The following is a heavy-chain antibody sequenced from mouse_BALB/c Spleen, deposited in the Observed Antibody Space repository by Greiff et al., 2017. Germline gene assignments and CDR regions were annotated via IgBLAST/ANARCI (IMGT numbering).Heavy chain of an antibody. CDR1: GYTFTSYT. CDR3: ARSVTTWYFDV. J-gene: IGHJ1*01. V-gene: IGHV1-4*02. Sequence: VQLKESAAELARPGASVKMSCKASGYTFTSYTMHWVKQRPGQGLEWIGYINPSSGYTEYNQKFKDKTTLTADKSSSTAYMQLSSLTSEDSAVYYCARSVTTWYFDVWGAGTTVTVSS. CDR2: INPSSGYT. D-gene: IGHD2-3*01.